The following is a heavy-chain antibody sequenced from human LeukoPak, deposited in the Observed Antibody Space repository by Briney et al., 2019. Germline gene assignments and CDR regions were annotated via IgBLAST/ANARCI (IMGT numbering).Heavy chain of an antibody. V-gene: IGHV7-4-1*02. CDR3: ARDGGVEMATITSADPDY. D-gene: IGHD5-24*01. CDR1: GYTFTSYY. J-gene: IGHJ4*02. Sequence: ASVKVSCKASGYTFTSYYMHWVRQAPGQGLEWMGWINTNTGNPTYAQGFTGRFVFSLDTSVSTAYLQISSLKAEDTAVYYCARDGGVEMATITSADPDYWGQGTLVTVSS. CDR2: INTNTGNP.